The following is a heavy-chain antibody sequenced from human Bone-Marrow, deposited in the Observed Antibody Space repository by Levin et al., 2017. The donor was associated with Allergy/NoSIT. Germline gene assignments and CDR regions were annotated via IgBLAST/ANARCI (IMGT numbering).Heavy chain of an antibody. Sequence: ASVKVSCKGSGYTFKYYGISWVRQAPGQGLEWMGWISAYTGNTNYAPRFQGRVTMTTDTSTSTGYMELRSLRSDDTAVYYCARGDAEGSGSHYGHWGQGTLVTVS. V-gene: IGHV1-18*01. CDR1: GYTFKYYG. J-gene: IGHJ1*01. CDR3: ARGDAEGSGSHYGH. D-gene: IGHD3-10*01. CDR2: ISAYTGNT.